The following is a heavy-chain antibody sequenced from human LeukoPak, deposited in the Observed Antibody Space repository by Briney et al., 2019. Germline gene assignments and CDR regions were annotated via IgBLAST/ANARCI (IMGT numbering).Heavy chain of an antibody. Sequence: SETLSLTCAVYGGSFSGYYWSWIRQPPGKGLEWIGSIYYSGSTYYNPSLKSRVTISVDTSKNQFSLKLSSVTAADTAVYYCARQVDYSYGYRYYYYYYMDVWGKGTTVTISS. D-gene: IGHD5-18*01. CDR2: IYYSGST. CDR3: ARQVDYSYGYRYYYYYYMDV. J-gene: IGHJ6*03. V-gene: IGHV4-34*01. CDR1: GGSFSGYY.